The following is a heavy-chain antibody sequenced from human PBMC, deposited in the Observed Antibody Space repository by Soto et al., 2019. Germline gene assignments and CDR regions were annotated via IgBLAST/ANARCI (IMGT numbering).Heavy chain of an antibody. D-gene: IGHD2-2*01. Sequence: SETLSLTCAVYGGSFSGYYWSWIRQPPGKGLEWIGEINHSGSTNYNPSLKSRVTISVDTSKNQFSLKLSSVTAADTAVYYCARGPAIVVVPAAGYMDVWGKGTTVTVSS. J-gene: IGHJ6*03. V-gene: IGHV4-34*01. CDR3: ARGPAIVVVPAAGYMDV. CDR2: INHSGST. CDR1: GGSFSGYY.